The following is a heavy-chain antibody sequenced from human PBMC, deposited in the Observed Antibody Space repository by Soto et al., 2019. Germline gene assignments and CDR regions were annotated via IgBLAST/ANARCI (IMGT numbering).Heavy chain of an antibody. J-gene: IGHJ4*02. Sequence: QVQLVQSGAEVKKPGSSVKVSCKASGGTFSSYAISWVRQAPGQGLEWMGGIIPIFGTANYAQEFQGRVTTTADESTRTDYMELSRLRSEATAVYYCALPALRRYCSGGGGPGFDYWGQGTLVTVSS. CDR2: IIPIFGTA. CDR3: ALPALRRYCSGGGGPGFDY. V-gene: IGHV1-69*01. D-gene: IGHD2-15*01. CDR1: GGTFSSYA.